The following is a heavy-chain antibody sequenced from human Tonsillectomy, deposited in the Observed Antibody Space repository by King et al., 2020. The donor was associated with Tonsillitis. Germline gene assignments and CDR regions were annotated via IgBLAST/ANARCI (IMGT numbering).Heavy chain of an antibody. CDR2: IYHSGST. V-gene: IGHV4-38-2*02. CDR1: GDSISSGYY. CDR3: ARDLADMGPTRGWFDP. J-gene: IGHJ5*02. Sequence: QLQESGPGLVKPSETLSLTCAVSGDSISSGYYWGWIRQPPGKGLEWIGSIYHSGSTYYNPSLKSRVTISVDTSKNQFSLKLNSVTAAATAVYYCARDLADMGPTRGWFDPWGQGTLVTVSS. D-gene: IGHD2-15*01.